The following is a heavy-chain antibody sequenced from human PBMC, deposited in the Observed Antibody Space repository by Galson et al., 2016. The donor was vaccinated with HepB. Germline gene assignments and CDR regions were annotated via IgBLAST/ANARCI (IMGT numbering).Heavy chain of an antibody. CDR2: ISWDDDK. CDR1: GFSLSTSGVG. CDR3: AHSRRYRYNWFDP. V-gene: IGHV2-5*02. D-gene: IGHD1-1*01. Sequence: PVLVKPTQTLTLTCTFSGFSLSTSGVGVGWIRQPPGKPLERLALISWDDDKRYRPLLKSRFTITKDTPKNQVVLIMTNMDPVDTATYYCAHSRRYRYNWFDPWGQGTLVTVSS. J-gene: IGHJ5*02.